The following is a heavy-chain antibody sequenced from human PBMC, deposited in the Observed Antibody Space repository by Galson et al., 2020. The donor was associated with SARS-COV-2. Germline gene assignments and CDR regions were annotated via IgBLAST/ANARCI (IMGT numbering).Heavy chain of an antibody. V-gene: IGHV1-2*02. CDR2: INPNSGAT. CDR1: GYTFTDNY. J-gene: IGHJ4*02. CDR3: ARDLGIARYSGTVDY. D-gene: IGHD1-7*01. Sequence: ASVKVSCKASGYTFTDNYAHWVRQAPGQGLDWMGWINPNSGATRYAQKFQGRVTMTRDTSISTAYMELTRLTSDDTAVYYCARDLGIARYSGTVDYWGQRTLVTVSS.